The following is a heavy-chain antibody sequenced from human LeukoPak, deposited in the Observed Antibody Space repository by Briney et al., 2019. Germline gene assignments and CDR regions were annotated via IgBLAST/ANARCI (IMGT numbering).Heavy chain of an antibody. CDR2: ISYDGSNK. J-gene: IGHJ4*02. CDR3: ARESIAAAGDY. Sequence: GGSLRLSCAASGFTFSSYAMHWVCQAPGKGLEWVAVISYDGSNKYYADSVKGRFTISRDNSKNTLYLQMNSLRAEDTAVYYCARESIAAAGDYWGQGTLVTVSS. V-gene: IGHV3-30-3*01. D-gene: IGHD6-13*01. CDR1: GFTFSSYA.